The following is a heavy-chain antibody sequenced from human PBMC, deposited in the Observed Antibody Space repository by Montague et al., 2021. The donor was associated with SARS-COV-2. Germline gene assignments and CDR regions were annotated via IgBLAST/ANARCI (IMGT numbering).Heavy chain of an antibody. CDR2: INSDVSST. CDR3: TSGRKWSDDGGQVAY. Sequence: SLRLSCAASGFTFSSSWMYWVRQAPGKGLVWVSRINSDVSSTSYADSVKGRFTISRDNAKDTLFLQMDSLRAEDTAVYYCTSGRKWSDDGGQVAYWGQGTLVTVSS. J-gene: IGHJ4*02. V-gene: IGHV3-74*01. D-gene: IGHD3-3*01. CDR1: GFTFSSSW.